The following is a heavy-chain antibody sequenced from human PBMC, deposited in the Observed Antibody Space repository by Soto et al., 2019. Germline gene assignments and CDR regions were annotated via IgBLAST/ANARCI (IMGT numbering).Heavy chain of an antibody. D-gene: IGHD3-10*01. CDR1: GGSISSYD. Sequence: PSETLSLTGTVSGGSISSYDCSWIRQPPWKGLEWIGYIYYSGITNYNPSLKSRVTISVDTSKNQFSLKLSSVTAADTAVYYCERCSMSGWLGEIGWFDPRGHETPVTVSS. V-gene: IGHV4-59*01. CDR3: ERCSMSGWLGEIGWFDP. CDR2: IYYSGIT. J-gene: IGHJ5*02.